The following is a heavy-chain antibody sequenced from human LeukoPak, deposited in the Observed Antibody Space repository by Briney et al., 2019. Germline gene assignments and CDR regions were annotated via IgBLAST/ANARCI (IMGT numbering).Heavy chain of an antibody. CDR3: ARQPRYSSGWYFDY. V-gene: IGHV4-59*08. D-gene: IGHD6-19*01. CDR1: GGSISSYY. Sequence: TSETLSLTCTVSGGSISSYYWSWIRQPPGKGLEWIGYIYYSGSTNYNPSLKSRVTISVDTSKNQFSLKLSSVTAADTAVYYCARQPRYSSGWYFDYWGQGTLVTVSS. J-gene: IGHJ4*02. CDR2: IYYSGST.